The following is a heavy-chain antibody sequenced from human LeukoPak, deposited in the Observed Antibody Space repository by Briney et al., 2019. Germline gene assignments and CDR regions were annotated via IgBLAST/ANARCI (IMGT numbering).Heavy chain of an antibody. CDR1: GYTFTGYY. V-gene: IGHV1-2*06. CDR3: AKSDDSSGYSPEDY. D-gene: IGHD3-22*01. Sequence: ASVKVSCKASGYTFTGYYMHWVRQAPGQGLEWMGRINPNSGGTNYAQKFQGRVTMTRDTSISTAYMELSRLRSDDTAVYYCAKSDDSSGYSPEDYWGQGTLVTVSS. CDR2: INPNSGGT. J-gene: IGHJ4*02.